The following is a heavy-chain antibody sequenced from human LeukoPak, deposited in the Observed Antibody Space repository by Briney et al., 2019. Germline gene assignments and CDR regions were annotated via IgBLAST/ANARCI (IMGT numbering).Heavy chain of an antibody. CDR2: IYYGGST. CDR3: ARARRYDYVWGSYRQDAFDI. D-gene: IGHD3-16*02. V-gene: IGHV4-30-4*08. Sequence: SQTLSLTCTVSGGSISSGDYYWSWIRQPPGKGLEWIGYIYYGGSTYYNPSLKSRVTISVDTSKNQFSLKLSSVTAADTAVYYCARARRYDYVWGSYRQDAFDIWGQGTMVTVSS. CDR1: GGSISSGDYY. J-gene: IGHJ3*02.